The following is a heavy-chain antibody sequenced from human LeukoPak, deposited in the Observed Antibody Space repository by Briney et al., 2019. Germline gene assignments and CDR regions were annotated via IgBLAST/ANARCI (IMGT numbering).Heavy chain of an antibody. CDR1: GYTYTSYA. J-gene: IGHJ3*02. V-gene: IGHV1-3*01. D-gene: IGHD2-15*01. CDR2: INAGNGNT. Sequence: GASVKVSCKASGYTYTSYAMHWVRQGPGQRLEWMGWINAGNGNTKYSLKFQGRVTITRDTSASTAYMELSSLRSEDTAVYYCARVYYCSGGSCYLGAFDIWGQGTMVTVSS. CDR3: ARVYYCSGGSCYLGAFDI.